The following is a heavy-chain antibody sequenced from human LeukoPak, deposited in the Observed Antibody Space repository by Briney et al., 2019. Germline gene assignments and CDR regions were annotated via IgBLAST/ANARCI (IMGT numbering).Heavy chain of an antibody. D-gene: IGHD5-18*01. J-gene: IGHJ3*01. CDR2: IYYSGST. V-gene: IGHV4-31*11. CDR3: ARGQLWFPN. Sequence: SETLSLTCAVYGGSFSGYYWSWIRQHPGKGLEWIGYIYYSGSTYYNPSLKSRVTISVDTSKNQFSLKLSSVTAADTAAYYCARGQLWFPNWGQGTMVTVSS. CDR1: GGSFSGYY.